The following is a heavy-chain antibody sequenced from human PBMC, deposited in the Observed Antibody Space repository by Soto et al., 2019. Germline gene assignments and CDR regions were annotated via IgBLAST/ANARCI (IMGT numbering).Heavy chain of an antibody. CDR2: FDPEDGET. CDR3: ATTKVDSRPPLSYYYGMDV. CDR1: GYTLTELS. D-gene: IGHD2-15*01. V-gene: IGHV1-24*01. J-gene: IGHJ6*02. Sequence: ASVKVSCKVSGYTLTELSMHWVRQAPGKGLEWMGGFDPEDGETIYAQKFQGRVTMTEDTSTDTAYMELSSLRSEDTAVYYCATTKVDSRPPLSYYYGMDVWGQGTTVTVSS.